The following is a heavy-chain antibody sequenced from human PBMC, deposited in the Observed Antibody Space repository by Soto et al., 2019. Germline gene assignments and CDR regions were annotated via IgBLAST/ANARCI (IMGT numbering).Heavy chain of an antibody. D-gene: IGHD2-2*02. CDR3: ARGGGYCSSTSCYTPGGAVAGTDAFDI. Sequence: QVQLVESGGGVVQPGRSLRLSCAASGFTFSSYAMHWVRQAPGKGLEWVAVISYDGSNKYYADSVKGRFTISRDNSKHTMYLKMNSLRAEDTAVYYCARGGGYCSSTSCYTPGGAVAGTDAFDIWGQGKIVTVSS. CDR2: ISYDGSNK. CDR1: GFTFSSYA. J-gene: IGHJ3*02. V-gene: IGHV3-30-3*01.